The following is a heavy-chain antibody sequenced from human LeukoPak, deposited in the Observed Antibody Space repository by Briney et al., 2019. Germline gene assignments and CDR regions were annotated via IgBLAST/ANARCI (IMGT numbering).Heavy chain of an antibody. D-gene: IGHD3-3*01. CDR2: IIPIFGTA. J-gene: IGHJ5*02. Sequence: SVKVSCKASGGTFSSYAISWVRQAPGQGLEWMGGIIPIFGTANYAQKFQGRVTITADESTSTAYMELSSLRSEDTAVYYCARVAGNVLRFLEWFPIWLDPWGQGTLVTVSS. V-gene: IGHV1-69*01. CDR3: ARVAGNVLRFLEWFPIWLDP. CDR1: GGTFSSYA.